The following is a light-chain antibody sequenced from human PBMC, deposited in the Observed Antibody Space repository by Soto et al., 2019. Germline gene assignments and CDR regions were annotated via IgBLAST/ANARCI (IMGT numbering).Light chain of an antibody. Sequence: AILMTQSPSSFSSSTGDRVTITFRASQGISSYLAWYQQKPGKAPKLLIYAASTLQSGVPSRFSGSGSGTDFTLTISCLQSEDFATYYCQQYYSYPWTFGQGTKVDIK. CDR1: QGISSY. CDR3: QQYYSYPWT. J-gene: IGKJ1*01. CDR2: AAS. V-gene: IGKV1-8*01.